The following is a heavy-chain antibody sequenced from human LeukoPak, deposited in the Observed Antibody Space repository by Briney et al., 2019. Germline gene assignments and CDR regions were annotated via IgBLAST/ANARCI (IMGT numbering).Heavy chain of an antibody. CDR1: GYTFTGYY. D-gene: IGHD4-23*01. CDR2: INPNSGGT. J-gene: IGHJ4*02. V-gene: IGHV1-2*02. Sequence: ASVKVSCKASGYTFTGYYMHWVRQAPGQGLEWMGWINPNSGGTNYAQKFQGRVTMTRDTSISTAYMELSRLRSDDTAVYYCAIDYGGNLYYFDYWGQGTLVTVSS. CDR3: AIDYGGNLYYFDY.